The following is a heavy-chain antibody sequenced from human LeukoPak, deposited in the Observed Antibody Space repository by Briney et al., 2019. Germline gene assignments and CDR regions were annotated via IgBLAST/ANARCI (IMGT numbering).Heavy chain of an antibody. CDR3: GAGSGSYFEAFDI. CDR1: GGTFSSYA. CDR2: IIPIFSTA. J-gene: IGHJ3*02. D-gene: IGHD3-10*01. V-gene: IGHV1-69*13. Sequence: SVKVSCKASGGTFSSYAISWVRQAPGQGLEWMGGIIPIFSTANYAQKFQGSVTITADESTSTAYMELSSLRSEDTAVYYCGAGSGSYFEAFDIWGQGTMVTVSS.